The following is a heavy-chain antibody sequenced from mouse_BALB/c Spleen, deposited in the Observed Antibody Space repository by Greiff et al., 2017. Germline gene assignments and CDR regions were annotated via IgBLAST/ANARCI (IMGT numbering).Heavy chain of an antibody. J-gene: IGHJ2*01. Sequence: EVQRVESGPGLVKPSQSLSLTCSVTGYSITSGYYWNWIRQFPGNKLEWLGYISYDGSNNYNPSLKNRISITRDTSKNQFFLKLNSVTTEDTATYYCARGIGGYDGFDYWGQGTTLTVSS. V-gene: IGHV3-6*02. CDR2: ISYDGSN. D-gene: IGHD2-14*01. CDR1: GYSITSGYY. CDR3: ARGIGGYDGFDY.